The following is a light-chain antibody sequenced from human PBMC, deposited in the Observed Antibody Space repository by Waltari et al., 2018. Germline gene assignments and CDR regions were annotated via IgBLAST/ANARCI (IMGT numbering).Light chain of an antibody. CDR3: QQYDTFSPIT. CDR2: KAS. Sequence: DIQMTQSPSTLSASIGDRLAITCRASHPITSDRLAWYQQKPGKAPKLLIYKASTLEIGVPPRFSGSGSGTEFTLTINSLQPDDFATYYCQQYDTFSPITFAGGTKVEIK. J-gene: IGKJ4*01. CDR1: HPITSDR. V-gene: IGKV1-5*03.